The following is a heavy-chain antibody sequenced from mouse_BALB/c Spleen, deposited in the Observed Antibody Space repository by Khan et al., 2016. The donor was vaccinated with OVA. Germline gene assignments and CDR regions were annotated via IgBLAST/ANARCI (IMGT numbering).Heavy chain of an antibody. J-gene: IGHJ3*01. CDR1: GFTFIDYG. Sequence: EVELVESGGGLVQPGGSRKLSCAASGFTFIDYGMAWVRQTPGKGPEWIAFISSVAYSIYYAATVTGRFTISSENAKNTLYLEMSSLRSDDTAMYYCARGGFADWGQGTLVTVSA. CDR3: ARGGFAD. V-gene: IGHV5-15*02. CDR2: ISSVAYSI.